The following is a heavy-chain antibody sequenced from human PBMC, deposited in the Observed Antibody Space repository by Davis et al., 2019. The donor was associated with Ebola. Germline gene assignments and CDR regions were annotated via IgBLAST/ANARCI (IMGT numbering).Heavy chain of an antibody. Sequence: GESLKISCKGSGYSFTSYWIGWVRQMPGKGLEWMGIIYPGDSEIRYSPSFQGQVTISADKSISTASLQWSSLKASDTTMYYCARQRGGTASRYFDYWGQGTLVTVSS. CDR1: GYSFTSYW. J-gene: IGHJ4*02. V-gene: IGHV5-51*01. D-gene: IGHD1-7*01. CDR3: ARQRGGTASRYFDY. CDR2: IYPGDSEI.